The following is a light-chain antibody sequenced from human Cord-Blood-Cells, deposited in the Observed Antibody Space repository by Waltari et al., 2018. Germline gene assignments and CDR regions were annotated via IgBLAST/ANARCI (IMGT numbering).Light chain of an antibody. J-gene: IGKJ1*01. CDR1: QSLLHSNGYNY. Sequence: DIVMTQSPLSLPVTPGEPASISCRSIQSLLHSNGYNYLDWYLQKPGQSPKLLIYLGSNRASGVPDRFSGSGSGTDFTLKISRVEAEDVGVYYCMQALQTPWTFGQGTKVEIK. V-gene: IGKV2-28*01. CDR2: LGS. CDR3: MQALQTPWT.